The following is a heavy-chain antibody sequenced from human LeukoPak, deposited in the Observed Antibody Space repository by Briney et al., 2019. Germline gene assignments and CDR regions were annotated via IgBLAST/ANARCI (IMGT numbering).Heavy chain of an antibody. CDR3: ARRYIEWELLFDY. V-gene: IGHV4-39*07. D-gene: IGHD1-26*01. CDR1: GGSISSSSYY. CDR2: IYYSGST. Sequence: PSETLSLTCTVSGGSISSSSYYWGWIRQPPGKGLEWIGSIYYSGSTYYNPSLKSRVTISVDTSKNQFSLKLSSVTAADTAVYYCARRYIEWELLFDYWGQGTLVTVSS. J-gene: IGHJ4*02.